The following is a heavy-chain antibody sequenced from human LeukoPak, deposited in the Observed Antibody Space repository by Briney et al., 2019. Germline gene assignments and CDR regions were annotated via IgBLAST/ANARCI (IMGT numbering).Heavy chain of an antibody. J-gene: IGHJ6*02. Sequence: PGGSLRLSCAASGFTFSSYAMSWVRHPPGKGLEWVSAISGSGGSTYYAHSVKGRFTISRYNSKNTLYLQMNSLRAEDTAVYYCAKDAARVDYYCYGMDVWGQGTTVTVSS. V-gene: IGHV3-23*01. CDR3: AKDAARVDYYCYGMDV. D-gene: IGHD6-13*01. CDR2: ISGSGGST. CDR1: GFTFSSYA.